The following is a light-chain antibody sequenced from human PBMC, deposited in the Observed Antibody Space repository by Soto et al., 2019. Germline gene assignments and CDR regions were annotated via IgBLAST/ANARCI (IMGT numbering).Light chain of an antibody. Sequence: LTEPHTMSENLGQSFTISCTVTNTDMGGYNYVSWYQQHPGKAPKLVIYDVSSRPSGISNRFSGSKSGFTASLTISGLQAADDAHYYCSSYRAYRTLEVFGTGTKVTVL. CDR1: NTDMGGYNY. CDR3: SSYRAYRTLEV. CDR2: DVS. J-gene: IGLJ1*01. V-gene: IGLV2-14*01.